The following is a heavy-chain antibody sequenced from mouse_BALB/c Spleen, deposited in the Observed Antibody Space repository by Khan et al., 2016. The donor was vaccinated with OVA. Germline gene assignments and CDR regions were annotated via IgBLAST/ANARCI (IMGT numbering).Heavy chain of an antibody. D-gene: IGHD1-1*01. J-gene: IGHJ4*01. V-gene: IGHV1S135*01. CDR3: ARNYYGSTDYYAMDY. CDR2: IDPFNGGT. CDR1: GYSFTSYY. Sequence: VQLKQSGPELMKPGASVKISCKASGYSFTSYYMHWVKQSHGKSLEWIGYIDPFNGGTSYNQKFKGKATLTVDKSSSTAYMHLSSLTSEDSAVYYCARNYYGSTDYYAMDYWGQGTSVTVSS.